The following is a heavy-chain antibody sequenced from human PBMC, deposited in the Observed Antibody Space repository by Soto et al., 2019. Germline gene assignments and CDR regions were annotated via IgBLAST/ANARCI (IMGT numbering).Heavy chain of an antibody. D-gene: IGHD6-6*01. CDR1: GGTFSSYS. V-gene: IGHV1-69*01. CDR2: IIPIFGTA. Sequence: QVQLVQSGAEVKKPGSSVKVSCKASGGTFSSYSISWVRQAPGQGLEWMGGIIPIFGTANYAQKFQGRVTITADESTSTAYMELSSLRSEDTTVYYCAIEYSSSPPYYPIGYWGQGTLVTVSS. CDR3: AIEYSSSPPYYPIGY. J-gene: IGHJ4*02.